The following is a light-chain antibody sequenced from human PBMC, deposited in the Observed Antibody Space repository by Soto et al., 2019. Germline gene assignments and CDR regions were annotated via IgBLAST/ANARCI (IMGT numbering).Light chain of an antibody. Sequence: EIVMTQSPATLSVSPGERATLSCSASQSVSNNLAWYQQKPGQAPRLLIYGASTRATGIPARFSGSGSGTEFTLTVSSLQSEDFAVDYCQQYNNWPPLTFGGGTKVEIK. CDR3: QQYNNWPPLT. CDR1: QSVSNN. V-gene: IGKV3-15*01. CDR2: GAS. J-gene: IGKJ4*01.